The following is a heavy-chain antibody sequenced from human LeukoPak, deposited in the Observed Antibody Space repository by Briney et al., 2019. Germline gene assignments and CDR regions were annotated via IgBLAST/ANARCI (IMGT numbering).Heavy chain of an antibody. CDR3: ARDNWGSGTSYFDY. V-gene: IGHV3-48*01. Sequence: GGSLRLSCAASGFTFSSYGMHWVRQAPGKGLEGLSYISSSSSTIYYADSVKGRFTISRDNAKNSLYLQMSSLRAEDTAVYYCARDNWGSGTSYFDYWGQGTLVTVSS. J-gene: IGHJ4*02. D-gene: IGHD7-27*01. CDR2: ISSSSSTI. CDR1: GFTFSSYG.